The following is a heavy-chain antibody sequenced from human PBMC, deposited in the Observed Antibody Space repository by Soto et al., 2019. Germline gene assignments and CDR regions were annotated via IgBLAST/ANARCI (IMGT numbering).Heavy chain of an antibody. Sequence: QLQLQESGSGLVKPSQTLSLTCAVSGGSISSGGYSWSWIRQPPGKGLEWIGYIYHSGSTYYNPSLKSRVTISVDRSKNQFSLKLSSVTAADTAVYYCARVGIAAAGTRYYYYGMDVWGQGTTVTVSS. D-gene: IGHD6-13*01. CDR3: ARVGIAAAGTRYYYYGMDV. V-gene: IGHV4-30-2*01. CDR2: IYHSGST. J-gene: IGHJ6*02. CDR1: GGSISSGGYS.